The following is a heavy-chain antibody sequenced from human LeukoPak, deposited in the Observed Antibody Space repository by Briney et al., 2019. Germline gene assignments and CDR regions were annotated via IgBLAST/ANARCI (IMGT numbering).Heavy chain of an antibody. CDR3: ARLFSHGCGDY. D-gene: IGHD1-26*01. V-gene: IGHV5-51*01. Sequence: GEALKISCKYSGYTFTRYWIGWVRQMPGKGLEWMGIIYPGDSDTRYSPSFQGQVTISADKSITTGYLQWSSVKASDTAMYYCARLFSHGCGDYWGQGTLVTVSS. CDR1: GYTFTRYW. J-gene: IGHJ4*02. CDR2: IYPGDSDT.